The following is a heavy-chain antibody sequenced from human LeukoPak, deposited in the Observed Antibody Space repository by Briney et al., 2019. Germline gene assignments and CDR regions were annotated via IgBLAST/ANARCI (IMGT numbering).Heavy chain of an antibody. D-gene: IGHD1-26*01. CDR1: GFTFSSYW. CDR2: IKQDGSEK. Sequence: PGGSLRLSCAASGFTFSSYWMSWVRQAPGKGLEWVANIKQDGSEKYYVDSVKGRFTISRDNAKNSLYLQMNSLRAEDTAVYYCARLPIVGASLAEVYWGQGTLVTVSS. J-gene: IGHJ4*02. CDR3: ARLPIVGASLAEVY. V-gene: IGHV3-7*01.